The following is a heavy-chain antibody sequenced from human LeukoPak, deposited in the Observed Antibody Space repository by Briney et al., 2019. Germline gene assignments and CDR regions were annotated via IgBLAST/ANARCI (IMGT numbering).Heavy chain of an antibody. CDR3: AKEGRSLQTY. J-gene: IGHJ4*02. V-gene: IGHV3-7*03. CDR1: GFMFSSNW. D-gene: IGHD5-24*01. CDR2: IKEDGTET. Sequence: GGSLRLSCAASGFMFSSNWMSWVRLAPGKGLEWVANIKEDGTETYYVDSVMGRFTISRDNAKNSLYLQMNSLRVEDTAVYYCAKEGRSLQTYWGQGTLVTVPS.